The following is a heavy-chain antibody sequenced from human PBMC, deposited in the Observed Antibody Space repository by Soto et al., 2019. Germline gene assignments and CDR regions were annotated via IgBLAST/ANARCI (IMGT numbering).Heavy chain of an antibody. J-gene: IGHJ6*02. CDR3: ARGRDFWSGSCMDV. D-gene: IGHD3-3*01. V-gene: IGHV4-59*01. Sequence: SETLSLTCTVSGGSISSYYWSWIRQPPGKGLEWIGYIYYSGSTNYNPTLKSRVTISVDTSKNQFSLKLSSVTAADTAVYYCARGRDFWSGSCMDVWGQGTTVTVSS. CDR2: IYYSGST. CDR1: GGSISSYY.